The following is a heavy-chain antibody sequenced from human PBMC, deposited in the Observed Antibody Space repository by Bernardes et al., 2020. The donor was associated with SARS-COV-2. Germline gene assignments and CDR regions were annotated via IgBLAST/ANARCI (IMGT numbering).Heavy chain of an antibody. CDR1: GGSLSGSY. Sequence: SETLSLTCAVYGGSLSGSYWSWIRQPPGKGLEWIGEITQSGSTNYNPSLKSRLTISVDTSKNQFSLKLSSVTAADTAVYFCARGAGEGDFDYWGQGTLVTVSS. J-gene: IGHJ4*02. V-gene: IGHV4-34*01. CDR2: ITQSGST. CDR3: ARGAGEGDFDY. D-gene: IGHD3-16*01.